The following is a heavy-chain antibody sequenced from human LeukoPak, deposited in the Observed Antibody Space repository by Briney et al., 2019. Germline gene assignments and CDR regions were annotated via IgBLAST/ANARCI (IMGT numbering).Heavy chain of an antibody. V-gene: IGHV1-2*02. CDR1: GYTFTGYY. CDR2: INPNSGGT. J-gene: IGHJ4*02. D-gene: IGHD4-17*01. CDR3: ARAVTTDVLVSSHGFDY. Sequence: ASVKVSCKASGYTFTGYYMHWVRQAPGQGLEWMGWINPNSGGTNYAQKFQGRVTMTRDTSISTAYMELSRLRSDDTAVYYCARAVTTDVLVSSHGFDYWGQGTLATVSS.